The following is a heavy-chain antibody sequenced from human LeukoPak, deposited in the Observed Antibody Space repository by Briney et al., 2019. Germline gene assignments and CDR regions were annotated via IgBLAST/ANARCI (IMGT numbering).Heavy chain of an antibody. V-gene: IGHV3-30*02. CDR2: IRYDGSNK. Sequence: PGGSLRLSCATSGFTFSNYSMHWVRQAPGKGLEWVAFIRYDGSNKYYADSVKGRFSISRDNSKNTLYLQMNSLRAEDTAVYYCAKDPHDYWGQGTLVTVSS. J-gene: IGHJ4*02. CDR3: AKDPHDY. CDR1: GFTFSNYS.